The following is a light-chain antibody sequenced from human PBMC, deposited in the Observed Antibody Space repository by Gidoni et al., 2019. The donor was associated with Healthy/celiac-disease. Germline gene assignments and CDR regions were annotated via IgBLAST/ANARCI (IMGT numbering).Light chain of an antibody. CDR1: KLGDKY. J-gene: IGLJ2*01. Sequence: SYELTPPPSVSVSPGQTVSITCSGDKLGDKYACWYQQKPGQSPVLVIYQDSKRPSGIPERFSGSNSGNTATLTISGTQAMDEADYYCQAWDSSLVVFGGGTKLTVL. V-gene: IGLV3-1*01. CDR2: QDS. CDR3: QAWDSSLVV.